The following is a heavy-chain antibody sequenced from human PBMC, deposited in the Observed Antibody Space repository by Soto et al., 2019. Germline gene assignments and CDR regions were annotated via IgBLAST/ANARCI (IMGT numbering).Heavy chain of an antibody. CDR2: ISSSSSTI. D-gene: IGHD5-12*01. Sequence: EGSLRLSCGASGCTFSSYSMNWVRQAPGKGLEWISYISSSSSTIFYADSVKGRFTISRDNDKNSLYLQMNNLRDEDTAVYFCAREGRYSGSDYFDYWGQGTLVTVSS. J-gene: IGHJ4*02. V-gene: IGHV3-48*02. CDR3: AREGRYSGSDYFDY. CDR1: GCTFSSYS.